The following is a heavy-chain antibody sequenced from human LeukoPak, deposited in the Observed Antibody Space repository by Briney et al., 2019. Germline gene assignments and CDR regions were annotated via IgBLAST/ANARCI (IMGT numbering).Heavy chain of an antibody. J-gene: IGHJ6*03. D-gene: IGHD6-25*01. V-gene: IGHV4-59*12. Sequence: PSETLSLTCTVSGGSISSYYWSWIRQPPGKGLEWIGYIYYSGSTNYNPSLKSRVTISVDTSKNQFSLKLSSVTAADTAVYYCARPANYYYYYMDVWGKGTTVTISS. CDR3: ARPANYYYYYMDV. CDR2: IYYSGST. CDR1: GGSISSYY.